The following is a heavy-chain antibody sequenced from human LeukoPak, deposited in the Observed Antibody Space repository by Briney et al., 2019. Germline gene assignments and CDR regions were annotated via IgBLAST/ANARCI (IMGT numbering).Heavy chain of an antibody. J-gene: IGHJ4*02. CDR2: ISSSGSTI. CDR3: ARSGAGSYVYFEY. V-gene: IGHV3-48*04. CDR1: GFTFSSYG. D-gene: IGHD1-26*01. Sequence: PGRSLRLSCAASGFTFSSYGMHWVRQAPGKGLEWVSYISSSGSTIYYADSVKGRFTISRDNAKNSLYPQMNSLRAEDTAVYYCARSGAGSYVYFEYWGQGTLVTVSS.